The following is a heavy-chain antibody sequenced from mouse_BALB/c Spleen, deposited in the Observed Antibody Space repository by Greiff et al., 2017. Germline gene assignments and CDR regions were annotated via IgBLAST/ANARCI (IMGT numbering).Heavy chain of an antibody. CDR2: ISSGGGST. Sequence: EVMLVESGGGLVKPGGSLKLSCAASGFAFSSYDMSWVRQTPEKRLEWVAYISSGGGSTYYPDTVKGRFTISRDNAKNTLYLQMSSLKSEDTAMYYCARHNTTAYFDYWGQGTTLTVSS. J-gene: IGHJ2*01. CDR3: ARHNTTAYFDY. D-gene: IGHD1-2*01. V-gene: IGHV5-12-1*01. CDR1: GFAFSSYD.